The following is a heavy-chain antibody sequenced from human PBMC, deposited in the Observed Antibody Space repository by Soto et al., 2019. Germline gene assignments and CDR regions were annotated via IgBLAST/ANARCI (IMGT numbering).Heavy chain of an antibody. CDR2: INPSGGST. Sequence: ASVKVSCKASGYTFTSYYMHWVRQAPGQGLEWMGIINPSGGSTSYAQKFQGRVTITRDTSTSTVYMELSSLRSEDTAVYYCASASEYDFWSGRPLDFGMDVWGQGTTVTVCS. J-gene: IGHJ6*02. D-gene: IGHD3-3*01. CDR1: GYTFTSYY. CDR3: ASASEYDFWSGRPLDFGMDV. V-gene: IGHV1-46*01.